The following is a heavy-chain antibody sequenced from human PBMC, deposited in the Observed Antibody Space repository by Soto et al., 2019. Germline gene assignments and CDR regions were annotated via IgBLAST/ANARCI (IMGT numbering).Heavy chain of an antibody. CDR2: MNPKSGGA. CDR1: GYTFTDYY. Sequence: ASVKVSCKTSGYTFTDYYTHWVRQVPGQGLEWMGWMNPKSGGAYLAQKFQGRVTLTRDTSIGTAYIEVNSLTSDDTAVYFCTRENIENSDGLYDAFDIWGQGTTVTVSS. CDR3: TRENIENSDGLYDAFDI. D-gene: IGHD5-18*01. V-gene: IGHV1-2*02. J-gene: IGHJ3*02.